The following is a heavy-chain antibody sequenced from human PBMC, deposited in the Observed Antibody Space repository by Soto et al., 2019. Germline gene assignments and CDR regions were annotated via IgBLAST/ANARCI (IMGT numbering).Heavy chain of an antibody. D-gene: IGHD3-22*01. CDR3: ARGYYYDSSGYPNWFGP. CDR1: GGSISSGGYY. J-gene: IGHJ5*02. Sequence: PSETLSLNCTVSGGSISSGGYYWSWIRQPPGKGLEWIGYIYYSGSTYYNPSLKRRVTISLDTSKIQFSLKLSSVTAADTAEYYCARGYYYDSSGYPNWFGPWGQGTLVTVSS. CDR2: IYYSGST. V-gene: IGHV4-30-4*01.